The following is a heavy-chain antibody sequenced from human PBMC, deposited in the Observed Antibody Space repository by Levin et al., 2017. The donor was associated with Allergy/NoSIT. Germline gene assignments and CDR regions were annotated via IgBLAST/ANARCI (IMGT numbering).Heavy chain of an antibody. CDR3: VRGSNTMIRADPLDY. CDR2: TGTAGKYI. D-gene: IGHD3-10*01. CDR1: GFTFSSYN. Sequence: GESLKISCTASGFTFSSYNMNWVRKALGKGLEWVSSTGTAGKYIYYADSVKGRFTISRDNAKNSLYLQMNSLRAEDTAVYYCVRGSNTMIRADPLDYWGQGTLVTVSS. V-gene: IGHV3-21*01. J-gene: IGHJ4*02.